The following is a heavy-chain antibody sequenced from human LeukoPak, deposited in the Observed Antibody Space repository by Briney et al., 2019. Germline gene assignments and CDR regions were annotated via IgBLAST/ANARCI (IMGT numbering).Heavy chain of an antibody. D-gene: IGHD3-16*01. CDR1: GFTFSSYA. CDR2: ISGSGGST. Sequence: GGSLRLSCAASGFTFSSYAMSWVRQAPGRGLEWVSAISGSGGSTYYADSVKDRFIISRDNSRDTLYLQMNSLRAEDTAVYYCAKGYYDYVWGSYYFDYWGQGTLVTVSS. CDR3: AKGYYDYVWGSYYFDY. V-gene: IGHV3-23*01. J-gene: IGHJ4*02.